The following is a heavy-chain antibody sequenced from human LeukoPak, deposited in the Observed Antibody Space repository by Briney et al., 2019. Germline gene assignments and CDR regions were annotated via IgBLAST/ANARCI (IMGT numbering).Heavy chain of an antibody. J-gene: IGHJ4*02. CDR1: GYTFTSYG. V-gene: IGHV1-18*01. Sequence: GASVKVSCKASGYTFTSYGINWVRQAPGQGLEWMGWISVYNGNTNYAQNLQDRVTMTTDTSTTTVFMELRTLRSDDTALYYCARDLTWGAAGYWGQGTLVTVSS. D-gene: IGHD3-16*01. CDR3: ARDLTWGAAGY. CDR2: ISVYNGNT.